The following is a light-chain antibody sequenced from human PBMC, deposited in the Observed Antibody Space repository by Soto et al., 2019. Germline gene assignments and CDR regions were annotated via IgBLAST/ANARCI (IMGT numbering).Light chain of an antibody. V-gene: IGKV3-15*01. CDR3: QQSYSTLIFT. CDR2: GAA. J-gene: IGKJ3*01. Sequence: EIVMTQSPATLSVSPGERATLSCRASQSVFSSLAWYQQKPGQAPRLLIYGAATRATGIPARFSGSGSGTEFTLTISSLQSEDFATYYCQQSYSTLIFTFGPGTKVDIK. CDR1: QSVFSS.